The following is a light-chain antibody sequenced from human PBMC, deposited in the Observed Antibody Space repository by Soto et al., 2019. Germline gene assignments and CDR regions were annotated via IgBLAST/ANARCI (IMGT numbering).Light chain of an antibody. CDR2: LNNDGSH. V-gene: IGLV4-69*01. J-gene: IGLJ2*01. CDR3: QAWGTGIVV. Sequence: QPVLTQSPSASASLGASVKLTCTLSNGHSSYAIAWLQQEAGKGPRYLMRLNNDGSHTKGDGIPDRFSGSTSGAERYLTISSLQSDDEADYYCQAWGTGIVVFGAGTKLTV. CDR1: NGHSSYA.